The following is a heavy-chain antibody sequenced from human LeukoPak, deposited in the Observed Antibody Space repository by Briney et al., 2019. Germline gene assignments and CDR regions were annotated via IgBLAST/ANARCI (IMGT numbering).Heavy chain of an antibody. CDR3: AGGDYGDYYSDY. J-gene: IGHJ4*02. CDR2: ISSSSSYI. CDR1: GFTLSRYG. V-gene: IGHV3-21*01. Sequence: PGGSLRLSCEASGFTLSRYGMNWVRQVPEKGLEWVSSISSSSSYIYYADSVKGRFTISRDNAKNSLYLQMNSLRAEDTAVYYYAGGDYGDYYSDYWGQGTLVTVSS. D-gene: IGHD4-17*01.